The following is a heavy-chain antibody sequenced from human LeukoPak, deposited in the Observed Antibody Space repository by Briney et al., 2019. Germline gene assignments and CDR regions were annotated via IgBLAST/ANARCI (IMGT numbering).Heavy chain of an antibody. Sequence: PGGSLRLSCAASGFTFSSYSMNWVRQAPGKGPEWVSYISSSSRSIYYADSVKGRFTISRDNANNSLSLQMNSLRDEDTAVYYCVLGSPFDYWGQGTLVTVSS. D-gene: IGHD3-10*01. J-gene: IGHJ4*02. V-gene: IGHV3-48*02. CDR3: VLGSPFDY. CDR2: ISSSSRSI. CDR1: GFTFSSYS.